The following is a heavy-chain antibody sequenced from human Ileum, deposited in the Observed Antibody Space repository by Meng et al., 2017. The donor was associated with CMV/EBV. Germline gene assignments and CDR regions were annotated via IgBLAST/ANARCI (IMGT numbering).Heavy chain of an antibody. CDR2: IIPIFGTA. V-gene: IGHV1-69*05. Sequence: SGCPFSSYALSWVRPAPGQGLEWMGGIIPIFGTANSAQKFQGRVTITTDESTSTAYMELSSLRSEDTAVYYCARDLVRSSSSGWFDPWGQGTLVTVSS. CDR1: GCPFSSYA. CDR3: ARDLVRSSSSGWFDP. J-gene: IGHJ5*02. D-gene: IGHD6-6*01.